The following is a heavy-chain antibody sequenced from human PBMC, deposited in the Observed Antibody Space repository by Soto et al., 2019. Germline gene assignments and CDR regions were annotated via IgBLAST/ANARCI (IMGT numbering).Heavy chain of an antibody. V-gene: IGHV3-30-3*01. CDR1: GFTFSSYA. CDR3: ARVGYDFWSGYYSLYYYGMDV. D-gene: IGHD3-3*01. CDR2: ISYDGSNK. Sequence: GGSLRLSCAASGFTFSSYAMHWVRQAPGKGLEWVAVISYDGSNKYYADSVKGRFTISRDNSKNTLYLQMNSLRAEDTAVYYCARVGYDFWSGYYSLYYYGMDVWGQGTTVPVSS. J-gene: IGHJ6*02.